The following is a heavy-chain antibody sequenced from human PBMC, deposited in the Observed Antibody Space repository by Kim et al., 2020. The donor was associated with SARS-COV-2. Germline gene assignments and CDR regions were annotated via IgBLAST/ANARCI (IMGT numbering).Heavy chain of an antibody. V-gene: IGHV1-18*01. CDR2: ISAHNGNT. CDR3: AREGLVDATTPYFDH. CDR1: GYTFTNYG. J-gene: IGHJ4*02. D-gene: IGHD2-15*01. Sequence: ASVKVSCKASGYTFTNYGISWVRHAPGQRLEYMGWISAHNGNTNFAPNFQGRVTMTTDTSTSTAYMEMRNLTSDDTAVYYCAREGLVDATTPYFDHWGQGTLVTVST.